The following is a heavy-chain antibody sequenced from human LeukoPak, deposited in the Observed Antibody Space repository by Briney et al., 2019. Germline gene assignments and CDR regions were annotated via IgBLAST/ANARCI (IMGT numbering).Heavy chain of an antibody. V-gene: IGHV3-48*03. Sequence: PGGSLRLSCAASGFTFSIYEMNWVRQAPGQGLEWVSYISGSGSTIYYADSVKGRFTISRDNAKNSLHLQMNSLRADDTAFYFCARDNRGKDYWGQGTLVTVSS. J-gene: IGHJ4*02. CDR2: ISGSGSTI. CDR1: GFTFSIYE. D-gene: IGHD7-27*01. CDR3: ARDNRGKDY.